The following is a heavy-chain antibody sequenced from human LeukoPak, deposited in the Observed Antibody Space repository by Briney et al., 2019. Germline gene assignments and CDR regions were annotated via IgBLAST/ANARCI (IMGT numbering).Heavy chain of an antibody. V-gene: IGHV4-38-2*02. CDR2: IYHSGST. D-gene: IGHD3-22*01. Sequence: PSETLSLTCTVSGYSISSGYYWGWIRQPPGKGLEWIGSIYHSGSTYYNPSLKSRVTISVDTSKNQFSLKLSSVTAADTAVYYCAKDHTPSPYYYDSSGYYYDDWGQGTLVTVSS. CDR1: GYSISSGYY. CDR3: AKDHTPSPYYYDSSGYYYDD. J-gene: IGHJ4*02.